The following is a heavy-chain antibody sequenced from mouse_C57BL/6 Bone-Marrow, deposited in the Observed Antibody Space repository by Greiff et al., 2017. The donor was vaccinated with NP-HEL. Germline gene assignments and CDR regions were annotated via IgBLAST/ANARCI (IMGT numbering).Heavy chain of an antibody. D-gene: IGHD3-3*01. V-gene: IGHV7-1*01. Sequence: EVKLVESGGGLVQSGRSLRLSCATSGFTFSDFYMEWVRQAPGKGLEWIAASRNKANDYTTEYSASVNGRFIVSRDTSQSILYLQMNALRAEDTAIYYCARDGGRYFDVWGTGTTVTVSS. J-gene: IGHJ1*03. CDR2: SRNKANDYTT. CDR1: GFTFSDFY. CDR3: ARDGGRYFDV.